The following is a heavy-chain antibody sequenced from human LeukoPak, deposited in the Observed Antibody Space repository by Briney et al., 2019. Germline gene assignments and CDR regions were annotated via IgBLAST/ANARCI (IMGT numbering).Heavy chain of an antibody. V-gene: IGHV4-39*01. J-gene: IGHJ4*02. CDR2: IHYSGST. Sequence: SETLSLTCTVSGGSFSSSTYYWGWVRQPPGKGLEWIGSIHYSGSTYYTPSLKSRVTISVDTSKNQFSLKLSSVTAADTAVYYCARHAVGIAAVGTRPFDYWGQGTLVTVSS. D-gene: IGHD6-13*01. CDR1: GGSFSSSTYY. CDR3: ARHAVGIAAVGTRPFDY.